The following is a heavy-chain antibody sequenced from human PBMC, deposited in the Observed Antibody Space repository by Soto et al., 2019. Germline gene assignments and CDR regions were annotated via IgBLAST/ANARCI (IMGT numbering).Heavy chain of an antibody. CDR1: GGSRGRATYS. V-gene: IGHV4-30-2*01. CDR3: ARRRYFDY. CDR2: IFPSGTT. Sequence: TLSLRCGVSGGSRGRATYSWNWIRQPPGKGLEWIGYIFPSGTTYYNPSLKSRVTISIGVSKNQFSLSLRSLTAADTAVYYCARRRYFDYCSQGTLVTVSS. J-gene: IGHJ4*02. D-gene: IGHD1-20*01.